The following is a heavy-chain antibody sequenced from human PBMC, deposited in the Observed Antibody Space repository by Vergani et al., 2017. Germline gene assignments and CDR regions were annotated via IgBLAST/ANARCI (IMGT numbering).Heavy chain of an antibody. CDR1: GGSISSGSYY. CDR3: ARVRYCSGGSCLTFDP. Sequence: QVQLQESGPGLVKPSQTLSLTCTVSGGSISSGSYYWSWIRQPAGKGLEWIGRIYTSGSTNYNPSLKSRVTISVDTSKNQFSLKLSSVTAADTAVYYCARVRYCSGGSCLTFDPWGQGTLVTVSS. CDR2: IYTSGST. J-gene: IGHJ5*02. D-gene: IGHD2-15*01. V-gene: IGHV4-61*02.